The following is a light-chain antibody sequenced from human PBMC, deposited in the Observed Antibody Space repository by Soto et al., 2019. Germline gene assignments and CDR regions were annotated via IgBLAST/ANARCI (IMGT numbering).Light chain of an antibody. CDR1: QSISSW. V-gene: IGKV1-5*03. Sequence: DIQMTQSPSTLSASVGDRVTITCRASQSISSWLAWYQQKPGKAPKLLIYKASSLESGVPSRFSVSGSGTEFTFTISSLQPDDVATYYCPRYNSYPGTFGQGTKREIK. J-gene: IGKJ2*02. CDR2: KAS. CDR3: PRYNSYPGT.